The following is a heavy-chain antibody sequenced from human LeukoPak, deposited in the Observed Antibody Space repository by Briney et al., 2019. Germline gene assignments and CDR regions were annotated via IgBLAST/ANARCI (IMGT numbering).Heavy chain of an antibody. CDR2: TYYDGAA. J-gene: IGHJ4*02. CDR3: ASAWGGTTGTEKPPGVDY. CDR1: GGPINGYY. D-gene: IGHD1-1*01. Sequence: SETLSLTCTVSGGPINGYYWSWFRQSPGKGLEWIGYTYYDGAANYNPSLQSRVTISVDTSMNHFSLRLSSVIAADTAVYYCASAWGGTTGTEKPPGVDYWGQGTLVTVSS. V-gene: IGHV4-59*01.